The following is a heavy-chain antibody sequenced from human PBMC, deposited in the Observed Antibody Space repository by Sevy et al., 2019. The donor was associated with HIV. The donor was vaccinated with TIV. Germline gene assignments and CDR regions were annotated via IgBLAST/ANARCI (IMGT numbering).Heavy chain of an antibody. CDR2: INHSGTT. J-gene: IGHJ6*02. Sequence: SEALSLTCAVYGESFSSYYWSWIRQSPGKGLEWIGEINHSGTTNYHPSLKSRVSISADTSKNQFSLRLTSETAADTDVYYCAVRRRVVIPGVVRRRDQFFFYGMAVWGQGTTVTVSS. V-gene: IGHV4-34*01. CDR1: GESFSSYY. D-gene: IGHD2-2*01. CDR3: AVRRRVVIPGVVRRRDQFFFYGMAV.